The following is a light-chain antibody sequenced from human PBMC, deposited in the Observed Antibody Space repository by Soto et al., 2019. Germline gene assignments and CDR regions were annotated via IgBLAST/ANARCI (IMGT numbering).Light chain of an antibody. Sequence: DIQMTQSPSSLSASVGDRVTITCQASQDISNYLNWYQQKPGKAPKLLIYDASNLETGVPSRFSGSGSGTDFTFTISSLQPEDIATYYCQQYDNLPYTFGQGTKREFK. CDR1: QDISNY. V-gene: IGKV1-33*01. CDR2: DAS. J-gene: IGKJ2*01. CDR3: QQYDNLPYT.